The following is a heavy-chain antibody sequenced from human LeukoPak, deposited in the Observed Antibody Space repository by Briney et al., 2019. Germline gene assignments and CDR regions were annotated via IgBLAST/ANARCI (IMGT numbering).Heavy chain of an antibody. CDR3: ARTVITAAAFDL. Sequence: SQTLSLTCSVSGGSISNGGDYWSWIRQNPGRGLEWIGNIHNSGGTYYNPSLKSRVSISVDTSKNHFSLKLSSVTAADTAVYYCARTVITAAAFDLWGQGTLVTVSS. CDR1: GGSISNGGDY. D-gene: IGHD6-13*01. J-gene: IGHJ4*02. CDR2: IHNSGGT. V-gene: IGHV4-31*03.